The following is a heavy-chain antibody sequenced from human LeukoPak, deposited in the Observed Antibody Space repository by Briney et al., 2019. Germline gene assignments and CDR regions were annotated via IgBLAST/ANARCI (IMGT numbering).Heavy chain of an antibody. CDR1: GGSISSSSYY. CDR2: IYYSGST. J-gene: IGHJ4*02. V-gene: IGHV4-39*01. Sequence: PSGTLSLTCTVSGGSISSSSYYWGWIRQPPGKGLEWIGSIYYSGSTYYNPSLKSRVTISVDTSKNQFSLKLSSVTAADTAVYYCARRDYDWNGYYFDYWGQGTLVTVSS. D-gene: IGHD3-16*01. CDR3: ARRDYDWNGYYFDY.